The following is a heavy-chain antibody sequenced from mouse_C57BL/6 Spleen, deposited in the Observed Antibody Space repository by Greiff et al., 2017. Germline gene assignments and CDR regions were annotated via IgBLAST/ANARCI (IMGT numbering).Heavy chain of an antibody. J-gene: IGHJ3*01. V-gene: IGHV1-55*01. CDR1: GYTFTSYW. D-gene: IGHD2-5*01. CDR2: IYPGSGST. Sequence: QVQLQQPGAELVKPGASVKMSCKASGYTFTSYWITWVKQRPGQGLEWIGDIYPGSGSTNYNEKFKSKATLTVDTSSSTAYMQLSSLTTEDSAIYYCARDYSNYVAYWGQGTLVTVSA. CDR3: ARDYSNYVAY.